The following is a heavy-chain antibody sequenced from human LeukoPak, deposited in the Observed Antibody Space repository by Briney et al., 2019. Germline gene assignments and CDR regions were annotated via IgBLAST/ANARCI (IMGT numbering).Heavy chain of an antibody. V-gene: IGHV3-7*01. CDR2: INQDGSQK. D-gene: IGHD1-26*01. CDR3: SRDLRGADDY. CDR1: GFSFSSYW. Sequence: GGSLRLSCAASGFSFSSYWMSWVRQAPGKGLEWVANINQDGSQKNYVDSVKGRFTISRDNAKNMLYLQMNSLRAEDTAVYYCSRDLRGADDYWGQGTLVTVSS. J-gene: IGHJ4*02.